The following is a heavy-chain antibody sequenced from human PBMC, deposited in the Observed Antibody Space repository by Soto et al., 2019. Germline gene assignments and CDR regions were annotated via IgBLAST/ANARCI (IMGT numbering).Heavy chain of an antibody. CDR1: GFTFSSYA. CDR2: ITASGGAT. V-gene: IGHV3-23*01. CDR3: VKDGLGGTTTFNWFDP. J-gene: IGHJ5*02. Sequence: EVQLLESGGGLAQPGWSLRLSCAASGFTFSSYAMSCVRQAPGRGLQCVPTITASGGATYYADSVQGRFTISRDNSENTLYLQMDGLTADDTAMYYCVKDGLGGTTTFNWFDPWGQGTLVTVSS. D-gene: IGHD3-3*01.